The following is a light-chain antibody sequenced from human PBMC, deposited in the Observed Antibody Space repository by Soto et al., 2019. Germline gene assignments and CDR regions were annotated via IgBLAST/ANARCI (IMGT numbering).Light chain of an antibody. CDR1: QSISYY. Sequence: DLQMTQSPSTLYASVGDRVTITCRASQSISYYLNWYQQKPGKAPKVVIHTASSVPGGVPSRFSGSGSGTDFTLTISSLQPEDFATYYCQQSYSIPRTVGQGTKVEIK. V-gene: IGKV1-39*01. J-gene: IGKJ1*01. CDR3: QQSYSIPRT. CDR2: TAS.